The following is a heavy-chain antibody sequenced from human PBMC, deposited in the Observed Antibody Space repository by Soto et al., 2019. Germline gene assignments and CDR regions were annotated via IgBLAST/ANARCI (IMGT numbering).Heavy chain of an antibody. CDR2: IYYSGST. CDR3: ARDSMGATIGEFDY. Sequence: SETLSLTCTVSGGSISSGGYYWSWIRQHPGKGLEWIGYIYYSGSTYYNPSLKSRVTISVDTSKNQFSLKLSSVTAADTAVYYCARDSMGATIGEFDYWGQGTLVTVSS. CDR1: GGSISSGGYY. J-gene: IGHJ4*02. V-gene: IGHV4-31*03. D-gene: IGHD5-12*01.